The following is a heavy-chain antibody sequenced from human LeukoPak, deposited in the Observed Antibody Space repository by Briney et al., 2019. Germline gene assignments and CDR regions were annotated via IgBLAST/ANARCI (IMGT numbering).Heavy chain of an antibody. J-gene: IGHJ4*02. V-gene: IGHV1-69*05. CDR1: VGTFSSYA. Sequence: SVKVSCKASVGTFSSYAISWVRQAPGQGLEWMGGIIPIFGTANYAQKFQGRVTITTDESTSTAYMGLSSLRSEDTAVYYCAGGYCSGGSCYSGFFDYWGQGTLVTVSS. CDR3: AGGYCSGGSCYSGFFDY. D-gene: IGHD2-15*01. CDR2: IIPIFGTA.